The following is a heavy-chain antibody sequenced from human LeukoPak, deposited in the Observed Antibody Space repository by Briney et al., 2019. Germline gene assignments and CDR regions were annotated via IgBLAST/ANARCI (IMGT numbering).Heavy chain of an antibody. CDR2: ISSSSSTI. J-gene: IGHJ6*02. V-gene: IGHV3-48*02. CDR3: AREPSRRLYYYGMDV. D-gene: IGHD5/OR15-5a*01. Sequence: GGSLRLSCAASGFTFSSYSMNWVRQAPGKGLEWVSYISSSSSTIYYADSVKGRFTISRDNAKNSLYLQMNSLRDEDTAVYYCAREPSRRLYYYGMDVWGQGTTVTVSS. CDR1: GFTFSSYS.